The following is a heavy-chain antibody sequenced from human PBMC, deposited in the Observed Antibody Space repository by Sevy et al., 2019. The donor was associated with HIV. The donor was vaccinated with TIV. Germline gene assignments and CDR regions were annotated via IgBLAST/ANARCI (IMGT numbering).Heavy chain of an antibody. CDR3: AKDPTGGNFDYFDY. D-gene: IGHD2-21*02. V-gene: IGHV3-23*01. J-gene: IGHJ4*02. CDR2: ISGSGGST. CDR1: GFTFSSYA. Sequence: GGSLRLSCAASGFTFSSYAMSWVRQAPGKGLEWVSAISGSGGSTYNADSVKGRFTISRDNSKNTLYLQMNSLGAEDTAVYYCAKDPTGGNFDYFDYWGQGTLVTVSS.